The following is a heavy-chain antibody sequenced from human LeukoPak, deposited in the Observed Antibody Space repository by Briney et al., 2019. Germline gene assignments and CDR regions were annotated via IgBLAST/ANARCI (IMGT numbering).Heavy chain of an antibody. CDR3: ARAPDYYDSSGYYYEGAFDI. J-gene: IGHJ3*02. V-gene: IGHV4-61*01. CDR1: GGSVSSGSYY. D-gene: IGHD3-22*01. Sequence: PSETLSLTCTVSGGSVSSGSYYWSWIRQPPGKGLEWIGYIYYSGSTNYNPSLKSRVTISVDTSKNQFSLKLSSVTAADTAVYHCARAPDYYDSSGYYYEGAFDIWGQGTMVTVSS. CDR2: IYYSGST.